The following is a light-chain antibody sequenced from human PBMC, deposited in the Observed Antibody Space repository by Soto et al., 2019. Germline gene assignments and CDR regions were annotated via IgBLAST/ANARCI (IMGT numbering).Light chain of an antibody. J-gene: IGKJ1*01. Sequence: EIGFTQSPGSLSFSPGERATLSCRASQSVSSSHLAWYQQKPGQAPRLLIYGASSRATGIPDRFSGSGSGTDFTLTISRLEPEDFAVYYCQQYGSRWTFGQGTKVDIK. CDR2: GAS. V-gene: IGKV3-20*01. CDR1: QSVSSSH. CDR3: QQYGSRWT.